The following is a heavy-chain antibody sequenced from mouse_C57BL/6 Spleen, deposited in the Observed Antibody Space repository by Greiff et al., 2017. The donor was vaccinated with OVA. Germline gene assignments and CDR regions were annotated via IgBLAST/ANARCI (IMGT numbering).Heavy chain of an antibody. CDR1: GYTFTSYW. J-gene: IGHJ3*01. CDR3: AKAGSSGYGFAY. V-gene: IGHV1-53*01. D-gene: IGHD3-2*02. CDR2: INPSNGGT. Sequence: QVQLQQSGAELVRPGASVTLSCKASGYTFTSYWMHWVKQRPGQGLEWIGNINPSNGGTNYNEKFKSKATLTVDKSSSTAYMQLSSLTSEDSAVYYCAKAGSSGYGFAYWGQGTLVTVSA.